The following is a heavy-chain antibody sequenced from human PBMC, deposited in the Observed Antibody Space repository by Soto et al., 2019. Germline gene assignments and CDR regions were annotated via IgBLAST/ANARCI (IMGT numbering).Heavy chain of an antibody. CDR2: IKQDGSEK. Sequence: GGSLRLSCAASGFTFSSYWMSWVRQAPGKGLEWVANIKQDGSEKYYADSVKGRFTISRDNAKNSLYLQMNSLRAEDTAVYYCAREWELLLHDYWGQGTLVTVSS. J-gene: IGHJ4*02. CDR1: GFTFSSYW. CDR3: AREWELLLHDY. D-gene: IGHD1-26*01. V-gene: IGHV3-7*01.